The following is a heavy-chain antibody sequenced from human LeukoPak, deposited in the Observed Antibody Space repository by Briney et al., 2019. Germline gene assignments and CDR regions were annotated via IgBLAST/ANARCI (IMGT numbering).Heavy chain of an antibody. D-gene: IGHD1-26*01. CDR2: ISGNGGST. CDR3: AKGGKWDVTPFDY. CDR1: GFTFSSYA. Sequence: HAGGSLRLSCAASGFTFSSYAMSWVRQAPGKGLEWVSAISGNGGSTYYADSVKGRFTISRDNSKNTLYLQVNSLRAEDTAVYYCAKGGKWDVTPFDYWGQGTLVTVSS. V-gene: IGHV3-23*01. J-gene: IGHJ4*02.